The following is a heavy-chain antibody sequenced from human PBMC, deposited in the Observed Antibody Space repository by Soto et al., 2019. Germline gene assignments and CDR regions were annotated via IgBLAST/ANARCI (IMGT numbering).Heavy chain of an antibody. J-gene: IGHJ3*02. V-gene: IGHV4-59*01. CDR1: GGSISTYY. CDR2: IHYTGST. CDR3: ARGTAVLNPGAFEI. D-gene: IGHD2-21*02. Sequence: PSETLSLTCTVSGGSISTYYWSWLRQPPGKGLEWLGFIHYTGSTNYNPSLKSRVTMSVDTSKNQFSLKLTSVTGADTAVYYCARGTAVLNPGAFEIWGQGTMVTVSS.